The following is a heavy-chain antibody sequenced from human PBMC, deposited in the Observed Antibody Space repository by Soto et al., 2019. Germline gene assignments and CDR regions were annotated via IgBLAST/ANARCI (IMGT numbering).Heavy chain of an antibody. CDR1: GGSISSGGYY. Sequence: SETLSLTCTVSGGSISSGGYYWSWIRQHPGKGLEWIGYIYYSGSTYYNPSLKSRVTISVDTSKNQFSLKLSSVTAADTAVYYCARGGRQQQQLRFGFCYYGMDVWGQGTTVTVSS. J-gene: IGHJ6*02. D-gene: IGHD3-16*01. V-gene: IGHV4-31*03. CDR2: IYYSGST. CDR3: ARGGRQQQQLRFGFCYYGMDV.